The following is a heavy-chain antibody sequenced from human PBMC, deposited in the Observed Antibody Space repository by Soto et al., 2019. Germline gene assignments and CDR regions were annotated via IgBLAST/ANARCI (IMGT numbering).Heavy chain of an antibody. CDR2: AYYDGTT. CDR1: GGSISTSGDH. V-gene: IGHV4-39*01. D-gene: IGHD6-19*01. J-gene: IGHJ4*02. Sequence: QLHLQESGPGLVKPSETLSLTCVVSGGSISTSGDHWGWIRQPPGKTLEWIGGAYYDGTTFSNTPFKSRVIMSVDSSDNKFSQTLTTVTDADTDLYYCARSFSGWASFANWGEGILVTVSS. CDR3: ARSFSGWASFAN.